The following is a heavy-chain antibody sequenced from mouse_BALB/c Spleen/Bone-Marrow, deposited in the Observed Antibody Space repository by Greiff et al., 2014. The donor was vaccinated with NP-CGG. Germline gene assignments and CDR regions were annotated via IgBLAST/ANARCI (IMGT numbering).Heavy chain of an antibody. V-gene: IGHV1-54*03. D-gene: IGHD2-2*01. CDR3: ARGGHGSY. CDR1: GYAFTNYL. CDR2: INPGSGGT. Sequence: ESGAELVRPGPSVKVSCKASGYAFTNYLIEWVKQRPGQGLEWIGVINPGSGGTNYNEKFKGKATLTADNSSNTAYMHLSSLTSDDSAVYFCARGGHGSYWGQGTTLTVSS. J-gene: IGHJ2*01.